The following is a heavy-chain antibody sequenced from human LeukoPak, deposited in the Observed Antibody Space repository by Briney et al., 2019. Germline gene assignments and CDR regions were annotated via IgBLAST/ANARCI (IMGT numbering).Heavy chain of an antibody. CDR2: INPSGGST. J-gene: IGHJ6*02. CDR3: ARVMLGPNEFYYYGMDV. V-gene: IGHV1-46*01. CDR1: GYTFTSYY. Sequence: ASVKVSCKASGYTFTSYYIHWVRQAPGQGLEWMGIINPSGGSTTYAQKFQGRVTITRDTPTSTVYMVLSSLRSEDTAVYYCARVMLGPNEFYYYGMDVWGQGTTVTVSS. D-gene: IGHD2-8*01.